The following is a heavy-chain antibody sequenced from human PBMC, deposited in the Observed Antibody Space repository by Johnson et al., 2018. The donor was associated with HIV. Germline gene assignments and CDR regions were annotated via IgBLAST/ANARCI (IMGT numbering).Heavy chain of an antibody. Sequence: MQLVQSGGSVVRPGGSLRLSCAASGFTFDDYGMSWVRQAPGKGLEWVSGINWNGGSTGYADSVKGRFTISRDNAKNSLYLQMNSLRGEDTALYYCARVRTAAGFDAFDIWGQGTMVTVSS. J-gene: IGHJ3*02. D-gene: IGHD6-13*01. CDR3: ARVRTAAGFDAFDI. CDR2: INWNGGST. V-gene: IGHV3-20*04. CDR1: GFTFDDYG.